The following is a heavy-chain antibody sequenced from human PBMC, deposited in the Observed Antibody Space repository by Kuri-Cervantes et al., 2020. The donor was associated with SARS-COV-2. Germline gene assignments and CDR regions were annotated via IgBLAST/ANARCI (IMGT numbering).Heavy chain of an antibody. V-gene: IGHV3-64*04. CDR3: ARGGYSGFEVTGYYYYYMDV. D-gene: IGHD5-12*01. J-gene: IGHJ6*03. Sequence: GGSLRLSCSASGFTFSSYAMHWVRQAPGKGLEYVSAISSNGGSTYYADSVKGRFTISRDNAKNSLYLQMNSLRAEDTAVYYCARGGYSGFEVTGYYYYYMDVWGKGTTVTVSS. CDR2: ISSNGGST. CDR1: GFTFSSYA.